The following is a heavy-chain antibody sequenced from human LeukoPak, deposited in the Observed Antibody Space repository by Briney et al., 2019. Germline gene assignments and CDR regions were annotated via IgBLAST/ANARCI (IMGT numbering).Heavy chain of an antibody. J-gene: IGHJ6*03. Sequence: GGSLRLSCAASGFTFSSYGMHWVRQAPGKGLEWVAVIWYDGSNKCYADSVKGRSTISRDNSKNTLYLQMNSLRAEDTAVYYCAKSGVVPAAIGQNYYYYMDVWGKGTTVTVSS. CDR1: GFTFSSYG. CDR2: IWYDGSNK. CDR3: AKSGVVPAAIGQNYYYYMDV. V-gene: IGHV3-33*08. D-gene: IGHD2-2*01.